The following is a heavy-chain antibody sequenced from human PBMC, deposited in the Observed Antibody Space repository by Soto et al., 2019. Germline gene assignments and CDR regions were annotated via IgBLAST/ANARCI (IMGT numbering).Heavy chain of an antibody. D-gene: IGHD1-1*01. J-gene: IGHJ4*02. CDR2: IPHDGTYQ. V-gene: IGHV3-30*19. CDR3: VRDDDNLDNGLDH. Sequence: QVQLVESGGGVVQPGGSLRLSCTASGFTFSSYGMHWVRQAPGKGLQWVAVIPHDGTYQYYLDSVNGRFTISRDNSKDTLYLQMNSLRVEDTAVYYCVRDDDNLDNGLDHWGQGTLVTVSS. CDR1: GFTFSSYG.